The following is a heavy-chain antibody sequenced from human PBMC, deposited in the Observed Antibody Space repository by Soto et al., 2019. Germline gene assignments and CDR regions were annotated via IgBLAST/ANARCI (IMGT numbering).Heavy chain of an antibody. Sequence: QVQLVQSGAEVKNPGASVKVSCKASGYTFTRYGIGWARQAPGQGLEWMGWINTYNGNTNYAQNVQGRVTLTTETSTSTAYMELRSLRSNATAIYYCAMVDVYVTPSPQDVWGQGTTVIVSS. J-gene: IGHJ6*02. CDR1: GYTFTRYG. CDR3: AMVDVYVTPSPQDV. D-gene: IGHD3-16*01. CDR2: INTYNGNT. V-gene: IGHV1-18*01.